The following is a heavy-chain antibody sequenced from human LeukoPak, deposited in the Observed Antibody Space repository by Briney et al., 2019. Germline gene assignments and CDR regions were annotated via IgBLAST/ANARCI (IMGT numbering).Heavy chain of an antibody. CDR2: INTGNGNT. J-gene: IGHJ4*02. CDR1: GYTCTNYA. CDR3: ARDQGDYYGSALPDY. V-gene: IGHV1-3*04. Sequence: ASVKVSCKASGYTCTNYAIHWVRQAPGQRLEWMGWINTGNGNTKYSQKFQGRVTITRDTSASTAYMELSSLRSEDTAVYYCARDQGDYYGSALPDYWGQGTLVTVSS. D-gene: IGHD3-10*01.